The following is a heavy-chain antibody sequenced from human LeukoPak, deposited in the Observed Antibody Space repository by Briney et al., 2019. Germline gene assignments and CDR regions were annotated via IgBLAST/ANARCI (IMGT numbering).Heavy chain of an antibody. V-gene: IGHV4-39*01. CDR2: IFYSGTT. CDR3: AKTYYYDPFDF. Sequence: SETLSLTCTVSGGATSSSNYYWAWIRQPSGKGLEWMGSIFYSGTTHYNSSLKSRVTISVDTSKNQFSLKLSSVTAADTAVYYCAKTYYYDPFDFWGQGTLVTVSS. J-gene: IGHJ4*02. CDR1: GGATSSSNYY. D-gene: IGHD3-22*01.